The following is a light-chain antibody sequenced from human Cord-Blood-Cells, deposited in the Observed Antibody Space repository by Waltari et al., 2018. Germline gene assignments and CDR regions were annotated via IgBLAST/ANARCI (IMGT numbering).Light chain of an antibody. Sequence: QSALTHPAPVSGSPRQSITIPCTGTSSDVGCSNLLPWYQQHPGKAPKLMIYGGSNRPSGVSNRFSGSKSGNTASLTIAGLQAEDEADYYCCSYAGSSTWVFGGGTKLTVL. CDR2: GGS. J-gene: IGLJ3*02. CDR1: SSDVGCSNL. CDR3: CSYAGSSTWV. V-gene: IGLV2-23*01.